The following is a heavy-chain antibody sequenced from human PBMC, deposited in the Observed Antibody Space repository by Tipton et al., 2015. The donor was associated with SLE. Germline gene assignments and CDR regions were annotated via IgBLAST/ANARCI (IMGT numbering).Heavy chain of an antibody. CDR2: ISGSGGST. V-gene: IGHV3-23*01. CDR1: GFTFSSYA. Sequence: GSLRLSCAASGFTFSSYAMSWVRQAPGKGLEWVSAISGSGGSTNYADSVKGRFTISRDNSKNTLYLQMNSLRAEDTAVYYCAKGLEYYDFWSGYHLGAFDIWGQGTMVTVSS. J-gene: IGHJ3*02. CDR3: AKGLEYYDFWSGYHLGAFDI. D-gene: IGHD3-3*01.